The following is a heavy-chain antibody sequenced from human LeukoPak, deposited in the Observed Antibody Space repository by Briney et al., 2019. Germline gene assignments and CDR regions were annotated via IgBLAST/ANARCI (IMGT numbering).Heavy chain of an antibody. J-gene: IGHJ4*02. CDR2: MNPNSGNT. V-gene: IGHV1-8*02. Sequence: ASVKVSCKASGYTFTTYNINWVRQATGQGLEWMGWMNPNSGNTGYAQKFQGRVNMTRNTSISTAYMELSSLRSEDTAVYYCARKFLGSRGYYFDYWGQGTLVTVSS. CDR1: GYTFTTYN. D-gene: IGHD3-10*01. CDR3: ARKFLGSRGYYFDY.